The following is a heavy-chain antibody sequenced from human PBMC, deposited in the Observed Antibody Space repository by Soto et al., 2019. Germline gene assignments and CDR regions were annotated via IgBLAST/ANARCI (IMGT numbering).Heavy chain of an antibody. Sequence: GETLKISCKGSGYSFATYWIGWVRQMPGRGLEWMGIIYPGDSDTTYSPSFQGQVTISADKSISTAYLQWSSLKASDTAMYYCARSSGDPGYFDYWGQGTLVTVS. D-gene: IGHD4-17*01. CDR2: IYPGDSDT. CDR3: ARSSGDPGYFDY. V-gene: IGHV5-51*01. J-gene: IGHJ4*02. CDR1: GYSFATYW.